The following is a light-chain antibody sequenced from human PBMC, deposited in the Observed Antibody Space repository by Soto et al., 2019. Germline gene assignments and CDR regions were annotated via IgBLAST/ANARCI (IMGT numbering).Light chain of an antibody. Sequence: QSALTQPHSVSGSPGQSVTISCTGTSVDVGAYDFVSWYQQHPGKAPKLLIYVVSGRPSGVPDRFSGSKSGNTASLTVSGLQAEDEADYYCSSYAGSSNVFGTGNKGTVL. CDR1: SVDVGAYDF. V-gene: IGLV2-8*01. CDR2: VVS. CDR3: SSYAGSSNV. J-gene: IGLJ1*01.